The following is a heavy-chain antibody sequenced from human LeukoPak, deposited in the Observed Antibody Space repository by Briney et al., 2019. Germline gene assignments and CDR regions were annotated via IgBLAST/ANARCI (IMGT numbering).Heavy chain of an antibody. D-gene: IGHD3-9*01. V-gene: IGHV1-2*02. Sequence: GASVKVSCKASGYTFMKYGISWVRQAPGQGIEWMGGINPNSGGTNYAQKFQGRVTMTRDRSISTAYMELSRLRSDDTAVYYCARFDWLLGFDYWGQGTLVTVSS. J-gene: IGHJ4*02. CDR2: INPNSGGT. CDR3: ARFDWLLGFDY. CDR1: GYTFMKYG.